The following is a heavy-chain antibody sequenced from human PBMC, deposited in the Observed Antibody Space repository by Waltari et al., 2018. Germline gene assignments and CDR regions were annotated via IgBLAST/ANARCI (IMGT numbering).Heavy chain of an antibody. CDR1: GFTFSSYR. J-gene: IGHJ2*01. CDR3: ARDPEDGLWYFDL. D-gene: IGHD2-15*01. V-gene: IGHV3-21*01. CDR2: ISSSSSYI. Sequence: EVQLVESGGGLVKPGGSLRLSCAASGFTFSSYRMNWVRQAPGKGLEWVSSISSSSSYIYYADSVKGRFTISRDNAKNSLYLQMNSLRAEDTAVYYCARDPEDGLWYFDLWGRGTLVTVSS.